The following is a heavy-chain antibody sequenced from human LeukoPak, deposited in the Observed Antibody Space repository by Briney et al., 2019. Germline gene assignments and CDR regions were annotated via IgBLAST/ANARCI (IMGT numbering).Heavy chain of an antibody. CDR1: GGSISSYY. D-gene: IGHD3-22*01. Sequence: PSETLSLTCTVSGGSISSYYWSWIRQPAGKGLEWIGRIYTSGSTNYNPSLKSRVTISVDTSKNQFSLKLSSVTAADTAVYYCARVASYYDSSGYYLGPSFDYWGQGTLVTVSS. J-gene: IGHJ4*02. CDR3: ARVASYYDSSGYYLGPSFDY. V-gene: IGHV4-4*07. CDR2: IYTSGST.